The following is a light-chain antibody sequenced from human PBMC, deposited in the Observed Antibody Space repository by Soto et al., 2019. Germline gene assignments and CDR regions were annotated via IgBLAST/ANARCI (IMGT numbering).Light chain of an antibody. J-gene: IGLJ2*01. CDR1: SGYSNYR. V-gene: IGLV9-49*02. Sequence: QSVLTQPPSASASLGASVTLTCTLSSGYSNYRVDWYQQRPGKGPRFVMRVGTGGIVGSKGDDIPDRFSVLGSGLNRYLTIKNIQDEDEGDYHCGAEHASGTYFVVFVGGTKLTVL. CDR3: GAEHASGTYFVV. CDR2: VGTGGIVG.